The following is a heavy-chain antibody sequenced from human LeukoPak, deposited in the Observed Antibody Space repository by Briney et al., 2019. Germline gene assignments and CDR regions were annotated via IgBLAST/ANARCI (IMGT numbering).Heavy chain of an antibody. CDR2: IIPIFVTA. Sequence: ASVKVSCKASGGTFSSYAISRVRQAPGQGLEWMGGIIPIFVTANYAQKFQGRVTMTTDTSTSTAYMELRSLRSDDTAVYYCARASLWFGELWGQGTLVTVSS. J-gene: IGHJ4*02. D-gene: IGHD3-10*01. CDR3: ARASLWFGEL. CDR1: GGTFSSYA. V-gene: IGHV1-69*05.